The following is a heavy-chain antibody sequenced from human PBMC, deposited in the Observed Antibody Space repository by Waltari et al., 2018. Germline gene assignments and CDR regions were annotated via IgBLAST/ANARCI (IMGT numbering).Heavy chain of an antibody. Sequence: QVQLQESGPGLVKPSETLSLTCAVSGYSISSGYYWGWIRQPPGKGLEWIGSIYHSGSTYYNPSLKGRVTISGDTSKNQFSLKLSSVTAADTAVYYCARPVAGSIDYWGQGTLVTVSS. CDR1: GYSISSGYY. CDR3: ARPVAGSIDY. D-gene: IGHD6-19*01. V-gene: IGHV4-38-2*01. CDR2: IYHSGST. J-gene: IGHJ4*02.